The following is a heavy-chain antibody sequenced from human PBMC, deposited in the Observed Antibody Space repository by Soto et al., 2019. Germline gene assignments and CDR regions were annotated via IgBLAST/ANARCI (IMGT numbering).Heavy chain of an antibody. D-gene: IGHD1-26*01. CDR3: ARQSGSYSNWCAP. Sequence: QLQLQESGPGLVKPSETLSLTCTVSGGSISSSSYYWGWIRQPPGKGLEWLGSICYSGSTYYSPYLNSRVTITVDTSKDQVSLKLISVTAADTAVYYCARQSGSYSNWCAPWGQGTLVTVS. CDR1: GGSISSSSYY. V-gene: IGHV4-39*01. CDR2: ICYSGST. J-gene: IGHJ5*02.